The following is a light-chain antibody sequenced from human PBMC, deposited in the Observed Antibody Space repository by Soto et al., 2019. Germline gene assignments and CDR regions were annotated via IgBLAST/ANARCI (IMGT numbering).Light chain of an antibody. CDR2: SNN. CDR3: AAWDASLTAHNSV. V-gene: IGLV1-44*01. Sequence: QSVLTQPPSASGTPGQRVTISCSGSSSNIGSNTVNWYQQLPGTAPKLLIYSNNQRPSGVPDRFSGSKSGTSASLAISGLQSEDEADYYCAAWDASLTAHNSVFATGTNLTVL. J-gene: IGLJ1*01. CDR1: SSNIGSNT.